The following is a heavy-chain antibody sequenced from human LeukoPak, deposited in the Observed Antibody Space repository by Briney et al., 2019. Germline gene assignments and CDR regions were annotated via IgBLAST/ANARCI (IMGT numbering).Heavy chain of an antibody. V-gene: IGHV4-59*01. CDR2: VFDSGGT. J-gene: IGHJ4*02. CDR3: ARGYSSSWNYFDY. Sequence: PSETLSLTWTVSGXSISNYWWSWIRQPPGKGLEWIGYVFDSGGTNYNPALKSRVTISVDTSKKQFFLKLSSVTAADTAVYYCARGYSSSWNYFDYWGQGTLVTVSS. CDR1: GXSISNYW. D-gene: IGHD6-13*01.